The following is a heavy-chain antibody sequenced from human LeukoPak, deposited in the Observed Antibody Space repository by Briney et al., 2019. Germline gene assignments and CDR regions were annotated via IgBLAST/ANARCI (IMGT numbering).Heavy chain of an antibody. CDR2: IIPILDIT. J-gene: IGHJ3*02. V-gene: IGHV1-69*02. D-gene: IGHD4-17*01. CDR1: GGTFNNYP. CDR3: ATGRLDFGDHEAFDI. Sequence: SVKVSCKTSGGTFNNYPMNWVRQAPGQGLECMGRIIPILDITNYAQKFQGRVTITADKSTSTAYMELSSLRSEDTAVFYCATGRLDFGDHEAFDIWGQGTMVTVSS.